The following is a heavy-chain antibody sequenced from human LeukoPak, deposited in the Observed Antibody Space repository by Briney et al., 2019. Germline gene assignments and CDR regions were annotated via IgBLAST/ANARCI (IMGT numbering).Heavy chain of an antibody. D-gene: IGHD3-10*01. CDR1: GGSFSGYY. CDR2: TNHSGST. V-gene: IGHV4-34*01. J-gene: IGHJ4*02. CDR3: ARGGRDYYGSGSYYKAPFGY. Sequence: SETLSLTCAVYGGSFSGYYWSWIRQPPGKGLEWIGETNHSGSTNYNPSLKSRVTISVDTSKNQFSLKLSSVTAADTAVYYCARGGRDYYGSGSYYKAPFGYWGQGTLVTVSS.